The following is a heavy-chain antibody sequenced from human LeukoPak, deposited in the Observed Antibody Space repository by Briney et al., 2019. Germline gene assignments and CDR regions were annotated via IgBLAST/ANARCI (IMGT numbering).Heavy chain of an antibody. D-gene: IGHD3-22*01. CDR2: FFYSGDT. CDR3: ARRKYTSGQIDF. CDR1: GGSLSGYY. V-gene: IGHV4-59*08. J-gene: IGHJ4*02. Sequence: SETLSLTCTVSGGSLSGYYWTWIRQPPGKGLECIGYFFYSGDTNYNPSLKSRVTISVDASKNQFSLKLSSVTAADTAVYYCARRKYTSGQIDFWGQGTLVTVSS.